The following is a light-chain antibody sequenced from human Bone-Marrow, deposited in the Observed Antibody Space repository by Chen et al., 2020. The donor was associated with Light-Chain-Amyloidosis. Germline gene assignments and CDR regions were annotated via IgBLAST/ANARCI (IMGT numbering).Light chain of an antibody. CDR1: SSNIGAGYD. V-gene: IGLV1-40*01. J-gene: IGLJ1*01. CDR3: QSYDSSLSGYV. CDR2: GNS. Sequence: QSVLTQPPSVSGAPGQRVTISCTGSSSNIGAGYDVHWYQQLPGTAPKLLIYGNSNRPSGVPDRFSGSNSGTSASLAISGLQAEDAADYYCQSYDSSLSGYVFGTGTKVTVL.